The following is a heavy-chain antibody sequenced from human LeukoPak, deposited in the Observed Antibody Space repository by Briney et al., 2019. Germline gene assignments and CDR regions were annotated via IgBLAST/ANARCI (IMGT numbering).Heavy chain of an antibody. CDR2: ISGGGGGT. D-gene: IGHD2-21*01. CDR3: VRRDDAFDY. CDR1: GFIFRSDA. J-gene: IGHJ4*02. V-gene: IGHV3-23*01. Sequence: PGGSLRLSCAASGFIFRSDAMSWVRRAPGKGLEWVSSISGGGGGTYYADSVKGRFTISRDNSKNTLYLEMNSLRVEDTAAYYCVRRDDAFDYWGQGALVTVSS.